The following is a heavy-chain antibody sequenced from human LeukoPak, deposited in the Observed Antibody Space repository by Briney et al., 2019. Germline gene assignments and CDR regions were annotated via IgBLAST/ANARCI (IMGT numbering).Heavy chain of an antibody. J-gene: IGHJ4*02. CDR3: AKDAGPQQLVFFDS. CDR1: GFIFAVFG. Sequence: GESLRLSCTATGFIFAVFGMAWVRQAPGQGLEWVSTISADGSNIHQADSVKGRFTISRDNSGGTLHLQMNSLRTEDTAIYYCAKDAGPQQLVFFDSWGQGTLVAVSS. CDR2: ISADGSNI. V-gene: IGHV3-23*01. D-gene: IGHD6-6*01.